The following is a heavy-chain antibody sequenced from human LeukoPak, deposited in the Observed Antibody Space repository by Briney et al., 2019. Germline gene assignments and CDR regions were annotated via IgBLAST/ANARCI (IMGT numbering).Heavy chain of an antibody. CDR2: ISGSGGST. J-gene: IGHJ4*02. CDR3: AKDIGVGGKGSCFDY. CDR1: GFTFSSYA. V-gene: IGHV3-23*01. Sequence: GGSLRLSCAASGFTFSSYAMSWVRQAPGKGLEWVSAISGSGGSTYYADSVKGRFTISRDNSKNTLYLQVNSLRAEDTAVYCCAKDIGVGGKGSCFDYWGQGTLVTVSS. D-gene: IGHD4-23*01.